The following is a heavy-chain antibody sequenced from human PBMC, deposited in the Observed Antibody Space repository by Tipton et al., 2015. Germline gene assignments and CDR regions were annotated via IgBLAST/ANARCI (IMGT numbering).Heavy chain of an antibody. J-gene: IGHJ6*02. CDR1: GGSVNSANYY. D-gene: IGHD5-24*01. CDR3: ARDLEHGMDV. V-gene: IGHV4-61*01. CDR2: ISYSGST. Sequence: TLSLTCTVSGGSVNSANYYWSWTRQPPGKGLEWIGYISYSGSTHYNPSLKSRVAISVDTSKNQFSLTLKSVTAADTAVYYCARDLEHGMDVWGHGTTVTVSS.